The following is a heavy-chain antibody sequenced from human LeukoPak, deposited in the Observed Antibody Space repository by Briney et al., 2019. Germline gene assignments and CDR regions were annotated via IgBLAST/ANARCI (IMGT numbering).Heavy chain of an antibody. J-gene: IGHJ6*03. CDR3: AMGKPIYYYMDV. Sequence: PSETLSLTCTVSGYSISSGYYWGWIRQPPGKGLEWIGSIYHSGSTYYNPSLKSRVTISVDTSKNQFSLKLSSVTAADMAVYYCAMGKPIYYYMDVWGKGTTVTISS. CDR1: GYSISSGYY. V-gene: IGHV4-38-2*02. D-gene: IGHD7-27*01. CDR2: IYHSGST.